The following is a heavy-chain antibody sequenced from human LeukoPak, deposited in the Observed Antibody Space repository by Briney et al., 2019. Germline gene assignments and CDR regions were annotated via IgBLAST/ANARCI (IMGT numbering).Heavy chain of an antibody. D-gene: IGHD1-26*01. V-gene: IGHV3-30*02. Sequence: PGGSLRLSCAASGFAFTSYGMHWVRQAPGKGLEWVAFIRYDGNDKFYADPVKGRFTISRDNSKNTLYLQMSSLRAEDTAVYYCAKLRAGWEPYYFDYWGQGTLVTVSS. CDR3: AKLRAGWEPYYFDY. CDR1: GFAFTSYG. CDR2: IRYDGNDK. J-gene: IGHJ4*02.